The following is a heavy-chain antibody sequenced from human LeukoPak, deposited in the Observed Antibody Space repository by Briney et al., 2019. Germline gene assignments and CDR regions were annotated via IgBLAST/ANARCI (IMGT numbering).Heavy chain of an antibody. CDR2: IYYSGSP. V-gene: IGHV4-30-4*01. Sequence: SETLSLTCTVSGGSLSSGNYYWSWIRQSPGKGLEWIGYIYYSGSPYYNPSLKSRVTISRDTSKNPFSLNLSSVTAADTAVYYCARAMVRGVPFDYWGQGTLVSVSS. D-gene: IGHD3-10*01. CDR3: ARAMVRGVPFDY. CDR1: GGSLSSGNYY. J-gene: IGHJ4*02.